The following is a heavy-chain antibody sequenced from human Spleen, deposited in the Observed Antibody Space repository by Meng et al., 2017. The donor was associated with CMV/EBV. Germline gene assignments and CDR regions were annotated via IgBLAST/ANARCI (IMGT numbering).Heavy chain of an antibody. J-gene: IGHJ4*02. Sequence: GESLKISCVASGFTVSSNYMNWVRQAPGKGLEWVSVIYIDGDTYYADSVKGRFTISRDNSKNTLYLQMNSLRVEDTAVYYCAREALGGFNIPMTRTEFDSWGQGTLVTVSS. CDR1: GFTVSSNY. V-gene: IGHV3-53*01. CDR2: IYIDGDT. CDR3: AREALGGFNIPMTRTEFDS. D-gene: IGHD3-16*01.